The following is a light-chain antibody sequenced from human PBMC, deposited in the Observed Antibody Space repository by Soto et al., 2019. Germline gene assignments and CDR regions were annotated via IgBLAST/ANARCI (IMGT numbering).Light chain of an antibody. CDR3: CSYTTSSTDV. Sequence: QSALTQPASVSGSPGQSIAISCTGTSSDVGGYNYVSWYQQHPGKAPKLMIYDVSNRPSGISTRFSGSKSGNTASLTISGLQAEDEADYYCCSYTTSSTDVFGTGTKVTVL. V-gene: IGLV2-14*03. CDR2: DVS. CDR1: SSDVGGYNY. J-gene: IGLJ1*01.